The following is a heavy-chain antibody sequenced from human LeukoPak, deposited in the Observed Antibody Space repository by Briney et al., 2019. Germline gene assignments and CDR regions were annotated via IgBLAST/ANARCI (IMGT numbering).Heavy chain of an antibody. V-gene: IGHV1-8*01. CDR2: MNPNSGNT. D-gene: IGHD2-2*01. Sequence: GASVKASCKASGYTFTSYDINWVRQATGQGLEWMGWMNPNSGNTGYAQKFQGRVTMTRYTSISTAYMELSSLRSEDTAVYYCARAPRTTDWFDPWGQGTLVTVSS. CDR3: ARAPRTTDWFDP. J-gene: IGHJ5*02. CDR1: GYTFTSYD.